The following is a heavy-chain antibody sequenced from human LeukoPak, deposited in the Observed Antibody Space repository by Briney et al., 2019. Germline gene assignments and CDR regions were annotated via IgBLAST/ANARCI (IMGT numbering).Heavy chain of an antibody. V-gene: IGHV3-7*01. Sequence: GGSLRLSCAAPGFTFSSYWMSWVRQAPGKGLEWVANIKQDGSEKYYVDSVKGRFTISRDNAKNSLYLQMNSLRAEDTAVYYCARDPRVGATKGDYWGQGTLVTVSS. CDR1: GFTFSSYW. D-gene: IGHD1-26*01. CDR3: ARDPRVGATKGDY. J-gene: IGHJ4*02. CDR2: IKQDGSEK.